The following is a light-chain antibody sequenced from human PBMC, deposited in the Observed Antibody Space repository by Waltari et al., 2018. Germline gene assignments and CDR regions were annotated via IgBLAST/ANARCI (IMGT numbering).Light chain of an antibody. J-gene: IGKJ1*01. V-gene: IGKV2-28*01. CDR1: QSLLHSSGNTF. CDR3: MQARQTPWT. CDR2: LIS. Sequence: DIVMTQSPLSLSVTPGEPASISCRSSQSLLHSSGNTFLDWYLQKPGQSPQLLIYLISNRASGVPDRFSGSGSGTDSTLKISRVEAEDVGVYFCMQARQTPWTFGQGTKVEIK.